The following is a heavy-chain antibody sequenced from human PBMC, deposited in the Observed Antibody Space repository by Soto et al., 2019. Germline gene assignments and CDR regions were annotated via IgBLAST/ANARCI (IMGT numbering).Heavy chain of an antibody. J-gene: IGHJ4*02. CDR1: GGSFSGYY. CDR3: ARFSLDIVATTKLVYFDY. CDR2: INHSGST. V-gene: IGHV4-34*01. D-gene: IGHD5-12*01. Sequence: QVQLQQWGAGLLKPSETLSLTCAVYGGSFSGYYWSWIRQPPGKGLEWIGEINHSGSTNYNPSLKSRVTISVDTSKNQFSLKLSSVTAADTAVYYCARFSLDIVATTKLVYFDYWGQGTLVTVSS.